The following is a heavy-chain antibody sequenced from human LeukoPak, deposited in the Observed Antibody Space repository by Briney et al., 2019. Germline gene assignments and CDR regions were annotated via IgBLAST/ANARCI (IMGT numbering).Heavy chain of an antibody. CDR1: GFTLSNYA. Sequence: PGRSLRLSCAVSGFTLSNYAMSWVGQAPGKGLEWVSGISSSGGSTYYPDSVKGRFTISRDNSKNTLFLLMNSLRAEDTAVYYCAKDVMITFGPVMAPPFDYWGQGTLVTVSS. J-gene: IGHJ4*02. V-gene: IGHV3-23*01. CDR2: ISSSGGST. D-gene: IGHD3-16*01. CDR3: AKDVMITFGPVMAPPFDY.